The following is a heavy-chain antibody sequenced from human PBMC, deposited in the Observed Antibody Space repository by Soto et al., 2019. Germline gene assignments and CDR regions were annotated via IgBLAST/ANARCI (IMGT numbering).Heavy chain of an antibody. CDR1: GGSISSGGYY. CDR2: IYYSGTT. J-gene: IGHJ4*02. Sequence: QVQLQESGPGLVKPSQTLSLTCTVSGGSISSGGYYWSWIRQHPGKGLEWIGYIYYSGTTCYNPSLKSRVTISVDTSKNQFSLKLSSVTAADTAVYYCARSPEATVTAFDYWGQGTLVTVSS. CDR3: ARSPEATVTAFDY. V-gene: IGHV4-31*03. D-gene: IGHD4-17*01.